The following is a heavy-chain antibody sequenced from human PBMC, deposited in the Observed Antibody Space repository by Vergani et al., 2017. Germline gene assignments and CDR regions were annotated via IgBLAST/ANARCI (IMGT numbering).Heavy chain of an antibody. V-gene: IGHV3-21*01. J-gene: IGHJ6*02. CDR1: GFTFSSYS. CDR2: ISSSSSYI. Sequence: EVQLVESGGGLVKPGGSLRLSCAASGFTFSSYSMNWVRQAPGKGLEWVSSISSSSSYIYYADSVKGRFTISRDNAKNSLYLQMNSLRAEDTAVYYCARVDLVVVAATPPYYYYCMDVWGQGTTVTVSS. D-gene: IGHD2-15*01. CDR3: ARVDLVVVAATPPYYYYCMDV.